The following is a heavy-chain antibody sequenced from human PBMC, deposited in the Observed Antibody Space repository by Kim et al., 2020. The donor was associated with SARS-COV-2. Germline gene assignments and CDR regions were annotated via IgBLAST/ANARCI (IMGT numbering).Heavy chain of an antibody. CDR1: GGSFSGYY. D-gene: IGHD3-10*01. CDR2: INHSVST. Sequence: SETLSLTCAAYGGSFSGYYWSWIRQPPGKGLEWIGEINHSVSTNYNPSLKSRVTISVDTSKNQFSLKLSSVTAADTAVYYCAGGLLLWFGGLYQYDFDYWGQGTLVTVSS. CDR3: AGGLLLWFGGLYQYDFDY. J-gene: IGHJ4*02. V-gene: IGHV4-34*01.